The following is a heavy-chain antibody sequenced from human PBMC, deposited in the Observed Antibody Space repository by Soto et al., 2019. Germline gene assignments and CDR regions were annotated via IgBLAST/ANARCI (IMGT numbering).Heavy chain of an antibody. CDR2: IYYSGST. CDR3: ASAGDYYYYMDV. Sequence: SETLSLTCTVSGGSISSFGYYWSWIRQQPGKGLEWIGYIYYSGSTYYNPSLKSRVTISVDTSKNQFSLKLSSVTAADTAVYYCASAGDYYYYMDVWGKGTTVTVSS. J-gene: IGHJ6*03. V-gene: IGHV4-31*03. CDR1: GGSISSFGYY.